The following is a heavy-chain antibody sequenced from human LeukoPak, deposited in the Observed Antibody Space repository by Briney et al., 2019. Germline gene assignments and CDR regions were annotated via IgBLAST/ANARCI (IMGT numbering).Heavy chain of an antibody. Sequence: SVKVSCKASGGTFSSYAISWVRQAPGQGLEWMGRIIPILGIANYAQKFQGRVTITADKSTSTAYMELSSLRSEDTAVYYCARERKDCSSTSCYRTGPDYWGQGTLVTVSS. CDR3: ARERKDCSSTSCYRTGPDY. J-gene: IGHJ4*02. V-gene: IGHV1-69*04. CDR1: GGTFSSYA. CDR2: IIPILGIA. D-gene: IGHD2-2*02.